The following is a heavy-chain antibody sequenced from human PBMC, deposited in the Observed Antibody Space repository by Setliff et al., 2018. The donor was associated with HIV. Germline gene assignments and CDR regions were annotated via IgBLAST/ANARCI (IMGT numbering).Heavy chain of an antibody. Sequence: SETLSLTCAVSGGSISSSNWWSWVRQPPGKGLEWIGEIYHSGSTNYNPSLKSRVTISIDKSKKQFSLKLSSVTAADTAVYYCARRPYTALVPFDYWGQGTLVTVPQ. D-gene: IGHD5-18*01. CDR2: IYHSGST. J-gene: IGHJ4*02. CDR1: GGSISSSNW. V-gene: IGHV4-4*02. CDR3: ARRPYTALVPFDY.